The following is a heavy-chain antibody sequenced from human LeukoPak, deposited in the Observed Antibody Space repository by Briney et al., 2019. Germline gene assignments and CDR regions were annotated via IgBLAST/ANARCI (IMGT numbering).Heavy chain of an antibody. V-gene: IGHV3-30-3*01. CDR3: ARDDLDGDYYDSSGYGY. Sequence: PGRSLRLSCAASGFTFSSYAMHWVRQAPGKGLEWVAVISYDGSNKYYADSVKGRFTISRDNSKNTLYLQMNSLRAEDTAVYYCARDDLDGDYYDSSGYGYWGQGTLVTVSS. CDR2: ISYDGSNK. D-gene: IGHD3-22*01. J-gene: IGHJ4*02. CDR1: GFTFSSYA.